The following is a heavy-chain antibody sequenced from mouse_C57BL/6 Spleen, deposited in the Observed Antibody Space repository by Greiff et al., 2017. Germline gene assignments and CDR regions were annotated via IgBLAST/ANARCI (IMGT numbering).Heavy chain of an antibody. CDR1: GYTFTDYN. CDR3: ARDYYCAY. V-gene: IGHV1-18*01. J-gene: IGHJ3*01. D-gene: IGHD1-1*01. Sequence: EVQLQQSGPELVKPGASVKIPCKASGYTFTDYNMDWVKQSHGQSLEWIGDINPNNGGTIYNQKFKGKATLPVDKSSSTAYMELRSLTAEDTAVYYCARDYYCAYWGQGTLVTVSA. CDR2: INPNNGGT.